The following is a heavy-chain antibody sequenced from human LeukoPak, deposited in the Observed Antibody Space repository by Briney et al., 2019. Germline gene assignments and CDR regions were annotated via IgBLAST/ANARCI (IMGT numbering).Heavy chain of an antibody. D-gene: IGHD6-13*01. CDR3: AKRGHYSINWYHYFDY. CDR2: IASNGGSE. Sequence: GGSLRLSCAASGFTFATYGLHWVRQAPGKGLEWVAAIASNGGSEYYADSVKGRFTISRDNSKNTLFLQMNSLRPDDTAVYYCAKRGHYSINWYHYFDYWGQGTLVTVSS. CDR1: GFTFATYG. V-gene: IGHV3-30*18. J-gene: IGHJ4*02.